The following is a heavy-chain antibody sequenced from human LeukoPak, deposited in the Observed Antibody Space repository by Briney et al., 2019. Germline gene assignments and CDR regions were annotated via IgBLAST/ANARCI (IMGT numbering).Heavy chain of an antibody. V-gene: IGHV6-1*01. CDR1: GDSVSSNSS. D-gene: IGHD5-18*01. J-gene: IGHJ3*01. Sequence: QTLSLTCAISGDSVSSNSSWNWIRQSPSRGLEWLGRTYYRSKWYNDYVVSVKSRININPDTSKNQFSLQLNSVTPEDTAVYYCARGGQGDGYSADEAFDLWGQGTMVTVS. CDR3: ARGGQGDGYSADEAFDL. CDR2: TYYRSKWYN.